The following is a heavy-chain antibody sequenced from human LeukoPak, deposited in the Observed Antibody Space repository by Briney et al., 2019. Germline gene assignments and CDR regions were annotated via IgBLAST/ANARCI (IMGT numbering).Heavy chain of an antibody. D-gene: IGHD3-22*01. J-gene: IGHJ4*02. V-gene: IGHV3-48*04. Sequence: GGSLRLSCAASGFTFSSYNMNWVRQAPGKGLEWVSYISSTGNSIYCADSVKGRFTISRDNAKNSLYLQMNSLRAEDTAVYYCARTYYYDSSGYYRYWGQGTLVTVSS. CDR1: GFTFSSYN. CDR3: ARTYYYDSSGYYRY. CDR2: ISSTGNSI.